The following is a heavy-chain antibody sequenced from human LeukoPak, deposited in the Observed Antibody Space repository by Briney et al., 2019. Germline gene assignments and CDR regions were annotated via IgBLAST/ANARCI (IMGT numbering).Heavy chain of an antibody. Sequence: PGGPLRLSCAASGFTVSGSYMSWVRHAPGRGLECVSDIYRDGSTYYADSVKGRFTISRDNSRNTVYLEMNNLSAEDTAVYYCATRPGMGINYFDPWGRGTLVTVSS. V-gene: IGHV3-53*01. CDR1: GFTVSGSY. J-gene: IGHJ2*01. CDR2: IYRDGST. D-gene: IGHD1-1*01. CDR3: ATRPGMGINYFDP.